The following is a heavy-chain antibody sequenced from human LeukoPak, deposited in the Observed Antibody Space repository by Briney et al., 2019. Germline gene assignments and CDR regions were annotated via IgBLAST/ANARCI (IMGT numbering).Heavy chain of an antibody. CDR3: ARLVLYQPPADSSGWSRVARGYLDS. D-gene: IGHD6-19*01. Sequence: PSETLSLTCAVSSGSFSDYYWTWIRQSPGKGLEWIGEITHRGSAKYTSYLKSRVNMSVDTSKKHFSLPLTFLSPADTGVYYCARLVLYQPPADSSGWSRVARGYLDSWGQGTRLTVS. CDR2: ITHRGSA. CDR1: SGSFSDYY. J-gene: IGHJ4*03. V-gene: IGHV4-34*01.